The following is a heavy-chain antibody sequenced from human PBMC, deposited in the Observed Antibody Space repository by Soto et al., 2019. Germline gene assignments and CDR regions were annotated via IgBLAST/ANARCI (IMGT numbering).Heavy chain of an antibody. CDR2: IYHSGST. Sequence: SETLSLTCTVSGGSTSSNWWSWVRQPPGKGREWIGEIYHSGSTNYNPSLKSRVTISVDKSKNQFSLKLSSVTAADTAVYYCARAAAIESTVTTARWFDPWGQGTLVTVSS. CDR3: ARAAAIESTVTTARWFDP. D-gene: IGHD4-4*01. V-gene: IGHV4-4*02. CDR1: GGSTSSNW. J-gene: IGHJ5*02.